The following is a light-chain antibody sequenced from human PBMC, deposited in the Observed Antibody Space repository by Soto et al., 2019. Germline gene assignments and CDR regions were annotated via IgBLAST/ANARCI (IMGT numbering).Light chain of an antibody. J-gene: IGKJ5*01. Sequence: EIVLTQSPGTLSLSPGERATLSCRASQSVSSNNLAWYHQKPGQTPRLLMYGASSRATGSPGRFSGSGSGTDFPLTISRLEPEDFAGYYCQQYDNSLTFGQGTRLE. V-gene: IGKV3-20*01. CDR2: GAS. CDR1: QSVSSNN. CDR3: QQYDNSLT.